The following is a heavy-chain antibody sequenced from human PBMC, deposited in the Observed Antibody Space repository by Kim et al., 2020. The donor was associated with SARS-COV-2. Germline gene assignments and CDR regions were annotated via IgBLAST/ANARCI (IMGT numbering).Heavy chain of an antibody. D-gene: IGHD6-13*01. CDR2: IYYSGST. CDR1: GGSISSYY. CDR3: AMRVAAAGHAGYYFDY. V-gene: IGHV4-59*01. Sequence: SETLSLTCTVSGGSISSYYWSWIRQPPGTGLEWIGYIYYSGSTNYNPSLKSRVTISVDTSKNHFSLKLSSVTAADTAVYYCAMRVAAAGHAGYYFDYWGQGTLVTVSS. J-gene: IGHJ4*02.